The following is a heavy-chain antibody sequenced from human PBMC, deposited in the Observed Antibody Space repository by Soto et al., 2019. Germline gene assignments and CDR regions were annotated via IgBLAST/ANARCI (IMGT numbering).Heavy chain of an antibody. J-gene: IGHJ4*02. Sequence: PSETLSLTCTVSGGSISDDYWSWIRQPPGKGLEWIAFIHFSGTTNYNPALTSRVTISVDTSKNQISLKLSSVTVADTAVYYCARRYGASFYYWGQGTLVTVSS. CDR3: ARRYGASFYY. D-gene: IGHD4-17*01. CDR2: IHFSGTT. V-gene: IGHV4-59*01. CDR1: GGSISDDY.